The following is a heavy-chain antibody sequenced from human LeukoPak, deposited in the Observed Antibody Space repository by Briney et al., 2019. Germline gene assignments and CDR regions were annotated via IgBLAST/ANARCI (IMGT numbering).Heavy chain of an antibody. CDR2: ISWNSGSI. V-gene: IGHV3-9*01. CDR1: GFTFDDYA. CDR3: ATAMVSY. D-gene: IGHD3-22*01. J-gene: IGHJ4*02. Sequence: PGRSLRLSCAASGFTFDDYAMHWVRQAPGKGLEWVSGISWNSGSICYADSVKGRFTISRDNAKNSLYLQMNSLRAEDTALYYCATAMVSYWGQGTLVTVSS.